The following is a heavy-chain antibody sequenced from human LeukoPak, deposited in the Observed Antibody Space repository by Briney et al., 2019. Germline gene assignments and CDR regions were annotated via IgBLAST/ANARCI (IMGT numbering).Heavy chain of an antibody. V-gene: IGHV1-8*01. J-gene: IGHJ5*02. CDR3: ARDPWFDP. CDR1: AYTFTSYN. CDR2: MNPNSGNT. Sequence: GASVKVSCKASAYTFTSYNINWVRQATGQGLEWMGWMNPNSGNTGYAQKLQGRVTMTRDTSISTAYMELSRLRSDDTAVYYCARDPWFDPWGQGTLVTVSS.